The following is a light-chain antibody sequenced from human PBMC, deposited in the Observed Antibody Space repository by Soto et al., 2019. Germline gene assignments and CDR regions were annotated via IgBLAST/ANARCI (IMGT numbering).Light chain of an antibody. V-gene: IGKV3-20*01. CDR3: QNYNTSLWT. CDR2: AAS. CDR1: QSVSKNY. J-gene: IGKJ1*01. Sequence: EIVLTQSPDTLSLSPGERATLSCRASQSVSKNYLAWYRQKPGQAPRVLIYAASSRAPGIPDRFSGSGSETDFTLTISRLEPEDFVVYYCQNYNTSLWTLGQGTQVDSK.